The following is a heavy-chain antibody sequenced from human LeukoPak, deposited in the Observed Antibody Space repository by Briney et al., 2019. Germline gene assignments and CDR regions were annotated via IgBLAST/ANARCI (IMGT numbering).Heavy chain of an antibody. V-gene: IGHV2-70*01. CDR1: GFSLSPSGMC. J-gene: IGHJ4*02. CDR2: IDWDDDK. D-gene: IGHD3-9*01. Sequence: SGPALVKPTQPLTLTCTFSGFSLSPSGMCVSWIRQPPGKALEWLALIDWDDDKYYSTSLKTRLTISKDTSKNQVVLTMTNMDPVDTATYYCARIKVDDILTGYYRYFDYWGQGTLVTVSS. CDR3: ARIKVDDILTGYYRYFDY.